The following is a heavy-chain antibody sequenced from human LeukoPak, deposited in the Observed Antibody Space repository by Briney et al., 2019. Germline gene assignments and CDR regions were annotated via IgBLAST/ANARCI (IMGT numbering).Heavy chain of an antibody. Sequence: GGSLRLSCAASGFSSSDYYMTWIRQAPGKGLEWVSYISSTGNTIYYADSVKGRSTISRDNAKNSLYLQMNSLRAEDTAVYYCARDLGTYSLDFWGQGTLVTVSS. CDR3: ARDLGTYSLDF. CDR2: ISSTGNTI. D-gene: IGHD3-16*01. J-gene: IGHJ4*02. CDR1: GFSSSDYY. V-gene: IGHV3-11*01.